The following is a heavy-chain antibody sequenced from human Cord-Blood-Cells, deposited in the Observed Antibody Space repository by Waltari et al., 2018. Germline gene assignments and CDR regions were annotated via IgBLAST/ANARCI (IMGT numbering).Heavy chain of an antibody. J-gene: IGHJ1*01. D-gene: IGHD3-22*01. CDR1: GGSFSGYY. Sequence: QVQLQQWGAGLLKPSETLSLTFAVYGGSFSGYYWSWIRQPPGKGLEWIGEINHSGSPNYNPALKSRVTITVDTSKHQFSLKLSSVTAADTAVYYCASITHYYDSSGYYEYFQHWGQGTLVTVSS. V-gene: IGHV4-34*01. CDR3: ASITHYYDSSGYYEYFQH. CDR2: INHSGSP.